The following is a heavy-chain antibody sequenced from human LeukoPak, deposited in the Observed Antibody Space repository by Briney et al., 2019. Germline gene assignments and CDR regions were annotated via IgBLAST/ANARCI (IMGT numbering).Heavy chain of an antibody. V-gene: IGHV1-2*02. CDR1: GYTFTGYY. Sequence: ASVKVSCKASGYTFTGYYMHWVRQAPGQGLEWMGWINPNSGGTNYAQKFQGRVTMTRDTSISTAYMELSRLRSDDTAVYYCARESTLSTVTTKDAFDIWGQGTMVTVSS. D-gene: IGHD4-17*01. J-gene: IGHJ3*02. CDR3: ARESTLSTVTTKDAFDI. CDR2: INPNSGGT.